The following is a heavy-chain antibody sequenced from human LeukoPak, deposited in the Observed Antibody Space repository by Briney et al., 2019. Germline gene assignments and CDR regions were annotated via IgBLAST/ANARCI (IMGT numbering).Heavy chain of an antibody. CDR3: ATSIAVAGTGFDY. V-gene: IGHV3-7*05. D-gene: IGHD6-19*01. CDR1: GFSFSNYW. J-gene: IGHJ4*02. CDR2: INQDGSEK. Sequence: PGGSLRLSCEASGFSFSNYWMSWVRQAPGKGLEWAANINQDGSEKYYVDSVKGRFTISRDHAKNSLYLQMNSLRAEHTAVYYCATSIAVAGTGFDYWGQGTLVTVSS.